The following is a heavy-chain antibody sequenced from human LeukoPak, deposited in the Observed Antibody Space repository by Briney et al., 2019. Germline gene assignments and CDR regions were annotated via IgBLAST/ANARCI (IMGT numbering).Heavy chain of an antibody. Sequence: SVNVSCKASGGTFSSYAISWVPQAPGQALEWVGGIIPLFDTANYAQKFQCRVTITTDESTSTAYMELSSLRSEDTAVYYCARCGYSSSWYSRAYYYYMDVWGKGTTVTVSS. J-gene: IGHJ6*03. CDR3: ARCGYSSSWYSRAYYYYMDV. CDR1: GGTFSSYA. V-gene: IGHV1-69*05. D-gene: IGHD6-13*01. CDR2: IIPLFDTA.